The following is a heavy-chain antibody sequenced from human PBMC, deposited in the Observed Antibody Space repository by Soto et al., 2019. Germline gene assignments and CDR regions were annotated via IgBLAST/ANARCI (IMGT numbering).Heavy chain of an antibody. CDR1: GFTFSSYA. J-gene: IGHJ4*02. CDR2: ISGSGGST. CDR3: AKGWGGGRVITQWSDY. Sequence: GGSLRLSCAASGFTFSSYAMSWVRQAPGKGLEWVSAISGSGGSTYYADSVKGRFTISRDNSKNTLYLQMNSLRAEDTAVYYCAKGWGGGRVITQWSDYWGQGTLVTVSS. D-gene: IGHD3-22*01. V-gene: IGHV3-23*01.